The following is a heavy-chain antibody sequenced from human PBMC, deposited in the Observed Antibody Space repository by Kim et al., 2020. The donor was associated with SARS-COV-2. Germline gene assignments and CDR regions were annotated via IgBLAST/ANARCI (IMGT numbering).Heavy chain of an antibody. Sequence: SETLSLTCTVSGGSISNYYWSWIRQPPGKGLEWIGYIYYSGSTNSNPSLKSRVTISVDTSKNQFSLKLSSVTAADTAVYYCARDSSMAGYPHFDPWGQGTLVTVSS. J-gene: IGHJ5*02. V-gene: IGHV4-59*01. CDR3: ARDSSMAGYPHFDP. D-gene: IGHD6-19*01. CDR2: IYYSGST. CDR1: GGSISNYY.